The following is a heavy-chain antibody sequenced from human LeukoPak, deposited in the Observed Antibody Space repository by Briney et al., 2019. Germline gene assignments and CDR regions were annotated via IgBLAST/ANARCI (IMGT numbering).Heavy chain of an antibody. J-gene: IGHJ5*02. V-gene: IGHV4-4*07. CDR2: IYTSGST. CDR1: GGSISSYY. CDR3: ARDSAIGYCSSTSCYGFRFDP. D-gene: IGHD2-2*01. Sequence: SETLSLTCTVSGGSISSYYWSWIRQPAGKGLEWIGRIYTSGSTNYNPSLKSRVTMSVDTSKNQFSLKLSSVTAADTAVYYCARDSAIGYCSSTSCYGFRFDPWGQGTLVTVSS.